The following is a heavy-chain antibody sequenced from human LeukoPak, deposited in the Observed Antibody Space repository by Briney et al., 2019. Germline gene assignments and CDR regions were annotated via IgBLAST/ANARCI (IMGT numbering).Heavy chain of an antibody. CDR1: GYTFTGYY. CDR2: INPNTGVT. Sequence: ASVKVSCKASGYTFTGYYMHWVRQAPGQGLEWMGWINPNTGVTNYAQKFQGRVTLTRDASIITAYMELTWLRSDDTAVYYCARDRTTVTTGYYGMDVWGQGTTVTVSS. V-gene: IGHV1-2*02. CDR3: ARDRTTVTTGYYGMDV. D-gene: IGHD4-17*01. J-gene: IGHJ6*02.